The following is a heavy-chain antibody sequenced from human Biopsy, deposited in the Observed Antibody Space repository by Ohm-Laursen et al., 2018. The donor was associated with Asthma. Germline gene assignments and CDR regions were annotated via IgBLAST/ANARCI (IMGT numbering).Heavy chain of an antibody. CDR2: IHYSGTT. V-gene: IGHV4-39*01. CDR3: VRGSSSWHHGPFHYYYGLDV. Sequence: SDTLSLTCSLSSGSGGYMRSGNYYWGWIRQPPGKGVEWIGSIHYSGTTYYNPSLESRVTVSATTSKIQFSLKLTSLTAADTAVYYCVRGSSSWHHGPFHYYYGLDVWGQGTTATVSS. D-gene: IGHD6-13*01. J-gene: IGHJ6*02. CDR1: SGSGGYMRSGNYY.